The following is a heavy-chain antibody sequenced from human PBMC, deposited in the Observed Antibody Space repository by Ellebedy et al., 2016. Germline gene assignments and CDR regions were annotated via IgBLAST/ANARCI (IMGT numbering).Heavy chain of an antibody. V-gene: IGHV3-7*03. Sequence: GESLKISCEASGDTLSNYWMSWVRQAPGKGLEWVANIKEDGSEKYYVDSVKGRFSISRDNAKNSLYLQMNSLRAGDTAVYYCVVQKDYGVYWGQGTLVTVSS. D-gene: IGHD1-1*01. CDR2: IKEDGSEK. CDR1: GDTLSNYW. J-gene: IGHJ4*02. CDR3: VVQKDYGVY.